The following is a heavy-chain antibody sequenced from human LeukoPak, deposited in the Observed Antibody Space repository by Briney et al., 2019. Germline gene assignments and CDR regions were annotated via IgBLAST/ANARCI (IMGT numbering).Heavy chain of an antibody. CDR1: GFTFSSYA. D-gene: IGHD4-17*01. J-gene: IGHJ4*02. Sequence: PGGSLRLSCAVSGFTFSSYAMSWVRQAPGKGLEWVSAISGSGGSTYYADSVKGRFTISRDNSKNTLYLQMNSLRAEDTAVYYCAKTGDYGGAPSHIDYWGQGTLVTVSS. V-gene: IGHV3-23*01. CDR2: ISGSGGST. CDR3: AKTGDYGGAPSHIDY.